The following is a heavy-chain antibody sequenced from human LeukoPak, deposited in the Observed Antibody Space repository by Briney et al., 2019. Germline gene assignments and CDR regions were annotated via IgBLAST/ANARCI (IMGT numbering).Heavy chain of an antibody. J-gene: IGHJ6*02. CDR2: ISSSSITI. V-gene: IGHV3-48*02. CDR1: GFTFNNYY. CDR3: ARGGSGYGDYSYFFGLDV. D-gene: IGHD5-12*01. Sequence: GGSLRLSCAASGFTFNNYYMSWVRQAPGKGLDWVSYISSSSITIYYADSVKGRFTISRDNAKNSLYLQMNSLRDEDTAVYYCARGGSGYGDYSYFFGLDVWGQGTTVTVSS.